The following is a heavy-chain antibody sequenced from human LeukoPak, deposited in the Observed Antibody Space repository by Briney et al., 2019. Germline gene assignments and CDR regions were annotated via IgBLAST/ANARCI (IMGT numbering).Heavy chain of an antibody. Sequence: PGGSLRLSCSASGFTFSDYAIHWVRQAPGKGLEYVSAISSNGGSTYYADSVKGRFTISRDNSKNTLYLQMNSLRAEDTAVYYCAKNYGGVDYWGQGTLVTVSS. J-gene: IGHJ4*02. CDR3: AKNYGGVDY. V-gene: IGHV3-64*04. D-gene: IGHD4-23*01. CDR2: ISSNGGST. CDR1: GFTFSDYA.